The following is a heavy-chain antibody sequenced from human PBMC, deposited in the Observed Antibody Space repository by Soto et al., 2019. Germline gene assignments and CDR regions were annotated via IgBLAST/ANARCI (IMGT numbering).Heavy chain of an antibody. J-gene: IGHJ4*02. CDR2: ISSSGSTI. V-gene: IGHV3-11*01. CDR1: GFTFSDYY. Sequence: GGSLRLSCAASGFTFSDYYMSWIRQAPGKGLEWVSYISSSGSTIYYADSVKGRFTISMDNAKNSLYLQMNSLRAEDTAVYYCARDPDLLCGNYFDYWGQGTLVTVSS. CDR3: ARDPDLLCGNYFDY. D-gene: IGHD2-21*01.